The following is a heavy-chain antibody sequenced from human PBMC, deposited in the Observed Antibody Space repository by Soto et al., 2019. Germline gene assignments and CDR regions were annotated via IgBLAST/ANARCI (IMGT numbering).Heavy chain of an antibody. CDR3: ARGPMNLLYYYDSSGYRLDY. D-gene: IGHD3-22*01. V-gene: IGHV4-34*01. Sequence: QVQLQQWGAGLLKPSETLSLTCAVYGGSFSGYYWSWIRQPPGKGLEWIGEINHSGSTNYHPSLKSRVTISVDTSKNQFSLKLSSVTAADTAVYYCARGPMNLLYYYDSSGYRLDYWGQGTLVTVSS. CDR2: INHSGST. CDR1: GGSFSGYY. J-gene: IGHJ4*02.